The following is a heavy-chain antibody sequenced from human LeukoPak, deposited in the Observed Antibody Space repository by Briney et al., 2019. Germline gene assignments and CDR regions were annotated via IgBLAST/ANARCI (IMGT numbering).Heavy chain of an antibody. CDR1: GGSISSYY. V-gene: IGHV4-59*01. D-gene: IGHD3-3*01. J-gene: IGHJ4*02. CDR2: IYYSGNT. Sequence: SETLSLTCTVSGGSISSYYWSWIRQPPGKGLEWIGYIYYSGNTNYNPSLQSRVTISVDTSKNQFSLKLSSVTAAATAVYYCARGGGGSPVFGVVIAYFDYWGQGTLVTVSS. CDR3: ARGGGGSPVFGVVIAYFDY.